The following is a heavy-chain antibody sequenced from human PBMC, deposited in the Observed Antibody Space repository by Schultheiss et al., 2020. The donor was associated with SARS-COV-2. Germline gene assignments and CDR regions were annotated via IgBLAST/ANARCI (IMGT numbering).Heavy chain of an antibody. CDR1: GGSISSYY. CDR3: ARHRDSSGWDY. D-gene: IGHD6-19*01. V-gene: IGHV4-59*08. Sequence: SETLSLTCTVSGGSISSYYWSWIRQPPGKGLEWIGRIYTSGSTNYNPSLKSRVTISVDTSKNQFSLKLSSVTAADTAVYYCARHRDSSGWDYWGQGTLVTVSS. J-gene: IGHJ4*02. CDR2: IYTSGST.